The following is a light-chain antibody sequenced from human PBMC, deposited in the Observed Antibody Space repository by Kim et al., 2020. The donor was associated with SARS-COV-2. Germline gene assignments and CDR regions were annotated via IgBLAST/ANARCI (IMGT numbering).Light chain of an antibody. CDR3: QRYSNSQWT. Sequence: EIVLTQSPGTLSLSPGETATLSCRASQSVRSAYLAWYQQKPGQAPRLIIFGTSNRATGIPDRFSGGGSGTDFTLSIRRLEPEDFATYYCQRYSNSQWTFGQGTKVDIK. CDR2: GTS. CDR1: QSVRSAY. J-gene: IGKJ1*01. V-gene: IGKV3-20*01.